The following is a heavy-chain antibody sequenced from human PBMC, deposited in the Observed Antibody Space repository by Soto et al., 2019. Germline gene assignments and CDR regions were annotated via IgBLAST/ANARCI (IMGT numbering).Heavy chain of an antibody. V-gene: IGHV4-39*01. D-gene: IGHD2-2*02. CDR2: IYYSGST. J-gene: IGHJ4*02. CDR1: GGSISSSSYY. CDR3: ATLGYCSSTSCYKGFDY. Sequence: TLSLTCTVSGGSISSSSYYWGWIRQPPGKGLEWIGSIYYSGSTYYNPSLKSRVTISVDTSKNQFSLKLSSVTAADTAVYYCATLGYCSSTSCYKGFDYWGQGTLVTVSS.